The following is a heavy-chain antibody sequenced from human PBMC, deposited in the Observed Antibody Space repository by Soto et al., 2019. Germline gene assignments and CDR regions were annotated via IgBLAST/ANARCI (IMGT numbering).Heavy chain of an antibody. D-gene: IGHD3-3*01. CDR3: ACQYDMWSGYLSPVDY. Sequence: QVQLVESGGDLVKRGGSLRLSCAASGYTFSDYYMSWIRQAPGKGLEWISYIDTSSTKIYYADSVKGRFTISRDNAKNSLYLEMNSLRDEDTAVYYCACQYDMWSGYLSPVDYWGQGTLVTVSS. J-gene: IGHJ4*02. V-gene: IGHV3-11*01. CDR2: IDTSSTKI. CDR1: GYTFSDYY.